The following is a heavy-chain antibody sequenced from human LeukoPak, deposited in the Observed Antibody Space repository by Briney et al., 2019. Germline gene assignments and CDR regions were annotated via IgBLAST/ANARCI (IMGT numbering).Heavy chain of an antibody. CDR2: SSAHNGKT. D-gene: IGHD1/OR15-1a*01. V-gene: IGHV1-18*01. CDR1: GYSFSMWG. Sequence: GASVKISCKTSGYSFSMWGINWVRQAPGHGLEWMGWSSAHNGKTNYAQKFQGRVTMTTDTSTTTAYMELRSLKSDDTAVYFCAREGPTGTFGRASNSLDHWGQGTLVTVSS. J-gene: IGHJ4*02. CDR3: AREGPTGTFGRASNSLDH.